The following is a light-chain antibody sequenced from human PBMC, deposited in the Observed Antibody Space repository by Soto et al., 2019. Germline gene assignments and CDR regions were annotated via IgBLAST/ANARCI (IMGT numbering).Light chain of an antibody. CDR3: QQGSSTPFT. CDR2: DVS. Sequence: DIQMTQSPSSLSASVGDRVTITCRASQRISAYLNWYQQKPGEAPKLLIFDVSVLESGVPSRFSGSGSETDFTLTISSLQPEDSATYYCQQGSSTPFTFGPGTKVDIK. CDR1: QRISAY. V-gene: IGKV1-39*01. J-gene: IGKJ3*01.